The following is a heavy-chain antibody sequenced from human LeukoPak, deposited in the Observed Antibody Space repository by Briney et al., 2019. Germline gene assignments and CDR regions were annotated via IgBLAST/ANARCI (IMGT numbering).Heavy chain of an antibody. CDR1: GFTFISYW. J-gene: IGHJ6*02. D-gene: IGHD3-10*01. CDR2: MNIDGSEK. Sequence: GGSLRLSCAASGFTFISYWMGWVRQAPGKRPEWVANMNIDGSEKYYADSVKGRFTISRDNAKNSLYLQMNSLRAEDTAVYYCARVGDAMDVWGQGTTVTVSS. CDR3: ARVGDAMDV. V-gene: IGHV3-7*03.